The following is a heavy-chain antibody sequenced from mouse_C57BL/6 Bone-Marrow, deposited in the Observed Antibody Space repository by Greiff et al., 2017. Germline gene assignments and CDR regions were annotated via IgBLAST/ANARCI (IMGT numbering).Heavy chain of an antibody. CDR3: AMRYYGSSYERTNFDY. CDR2: IYTGSGNT. V-gene: IGHV1-76*01. Sequence: QVQLMESGAELVRPGASVTLSCKASGYTFTDYYINWVKQRPGQGLEWIARIYTGSGNTYYNEKFKGKATLTAEKSSSTAYMQLSSLTSEDSAVYFCAMRYYGSSYERTNFDYWGQGTTLTVAS. D-gene: IGHD1-1*01. CDR1: GYTFTDYY. J-gene: IGHJ2*01.